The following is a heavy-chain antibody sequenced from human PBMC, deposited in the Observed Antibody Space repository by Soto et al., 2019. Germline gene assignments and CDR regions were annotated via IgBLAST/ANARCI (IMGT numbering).Heavy chain of an antibody. J-gene: IGHJ4*02. D-gene: IGHD3-9*01. CDR3: ARHPGYYDILTGYTTYYFDY. Sequence: PSEILSLTCTVSGGSIGTYYWSWIRQPPGKGLEWIGYIYYRGNTDYNPSLKSRVTISLDTPKNQFSLKLSSVTAADTAVYYCARHPGYYDILTGYTTYYFDYWGQGILVNVSS. CDR1: GGSIGTYY. CDR2: IYYRGNT. V-gene: IGHV4-59*08.